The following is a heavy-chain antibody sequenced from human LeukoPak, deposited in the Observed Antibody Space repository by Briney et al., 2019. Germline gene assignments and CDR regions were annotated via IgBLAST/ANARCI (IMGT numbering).Heavy chain of an antibody. CDR1: GFTFSSYW. Sequence: GGSLRLSCAASGFTFSSYWMSWVRQAPGKGLEWVANIKQDGSEKYYVDSVKGRFTISRDNAKNSLYLQMNSLRAEDTAVYYCARDGAVLRYFDWLPPVGNFDYWGQGTLVTVSS. J-gene: IGHJ4*02. CDR3: ARDGAVLRYFDWLPPVGNFDY. D-gene: IGHD3-9*01. CDR2: IKQDGSEK. V-gene: IGHV3-7*01.